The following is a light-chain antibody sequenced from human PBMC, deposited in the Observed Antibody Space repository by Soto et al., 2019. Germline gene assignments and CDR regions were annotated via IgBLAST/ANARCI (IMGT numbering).Light chain of an antibody. Sequence: DIQMTQSPSTLSASVGDRVTIPCRASQSISSWLAWYQLKPGKAPNLLIYDASSLESGVPSRFSGSGSGTEFTLTIRSLQPDDFATYYCQQYNSYPFTVGPGTKVDIK. CDR3: QQYNSYPFT. CDR1: QSISSW. V-gene: IGKV1-5*01. J-gene: IGKJ3*01. CDR2: DAS.